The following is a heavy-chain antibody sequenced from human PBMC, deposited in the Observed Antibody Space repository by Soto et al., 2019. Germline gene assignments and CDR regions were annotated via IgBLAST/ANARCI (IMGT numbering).Heavy chain of an antibody. CDR2: IYWDDDK. V-gene: IGHV2-5*02. CDR3: VHSAVDILNAYDWYYFDY. J-gene: IGHJ4*02. Sequence: QITLKESGPTMVKPTQTLTLTCTFSGFSLRSRGVGVGWIRQPPGKALEWLALIYWDDDKRYSPSLKSRLTITKDTSKNQVVLTMTNMDPVDTATYYCVHSAVDILNAYDWYYFDYWGQGTLVTVSS. CDR1: GFSLRSRGVG. D-gene: IGHD3-9*01.